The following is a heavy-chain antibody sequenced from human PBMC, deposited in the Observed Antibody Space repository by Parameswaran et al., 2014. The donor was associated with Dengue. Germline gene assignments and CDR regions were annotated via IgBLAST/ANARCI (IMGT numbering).Heavy chain of an antibody. D-gene: IGHD2-2*02. V-gene: IGHV3-21*01. CDR2: ISSSSTYI. J-gene: IGHJ6*03. CDR3: ARTDIVLLPGAISEYYPYMDV. Sequence: VRQAPGKGLEWVSSISSSSTYIFYADSLKGRFTMSRDNAKNSLYLQMNSLRAEDTAVYYCARTDIVLLPGAISEYYPYMDVWGKGTTVTVSS.